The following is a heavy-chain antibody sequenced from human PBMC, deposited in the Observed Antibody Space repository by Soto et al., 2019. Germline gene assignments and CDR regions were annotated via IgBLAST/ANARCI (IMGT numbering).Heavy chain of an antibody. V-gene: IGHV3-33*01. D-gene: IGHD1-26*01. CDR3: ARGGKWELLGYFDY. CDR2: IWYDGSNK. Sequence: GGSLRLSCAASGFTFSSYGMHWVRQAPGKGLEWVAVIWYDGSNKYYADSVKGRFTISRDNSKNTLYLQMNSLRAEDTAVYYCARGGKWELLGYFDYWGQGTLVTVSS. CDR1: GFTFSSYG. J-gene: IGHJ4*02.